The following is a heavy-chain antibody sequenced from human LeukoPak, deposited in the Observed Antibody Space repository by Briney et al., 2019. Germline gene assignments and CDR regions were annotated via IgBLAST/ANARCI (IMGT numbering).Heavy chain of an antibody. D-gene: IGHD5-18*01. Sequence: SETLSLTCTVSGGSISSYYWSWIRQPPGKGLEWIGYIYYSGSTNYNPSLKSRDTISVDTSKNQFSLKLSSVTAADTAVYYCAREVGYSCGSGYFDYWGQGTLVTVSS. CDR3: AREVGYSCGSGYFDY. V-gene: IGHV4-59*01. J-gene: IGHJ4*02. CDR1: GGSISSYY. CDR2: IYYSGST.